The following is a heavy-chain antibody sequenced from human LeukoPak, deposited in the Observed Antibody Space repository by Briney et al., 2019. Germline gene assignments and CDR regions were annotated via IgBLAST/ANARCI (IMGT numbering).Heavy chain of an antibody. Sequence: GGSLRLSCAASGFTFSSYSMNWVRQAPGKGLEWVSSISSSSSYIYYADSVKGRFTISRDNAKNSLYLQMNSLRAEDTAVYYCARVFPGPPWYFDLWGRGTLVTVSS. CDR2: ISSSSSYI. J-gene: IGHJ2*01. V-gene: IGHV3-21*01. CDR1: GFTFSSYS. D-gene: IGHD7-27*01. CDR3: ARVFPGPPWYFDL.